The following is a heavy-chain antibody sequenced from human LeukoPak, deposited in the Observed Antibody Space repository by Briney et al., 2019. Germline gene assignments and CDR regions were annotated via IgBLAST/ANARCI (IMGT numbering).Heavy chain of an antibody. CDR1: GYTFTSYD. V-gene: IGHV1-8*01. CDR3: AREVYSGYGCFDY. CDR2: MNPNSGNT. Sequence: ASVKVSSKASGYTFTSYDINWVRQAPGQGLEWMGWMNPNSGNTGYAQKFQGRVTMTRNTSISTAYMELSSLRSEDTAVYYCAREVYSGYGCFDYWGQGTLVTVSS. D-gene: IGHD5-12*01. J-gene: IGHJ4*02.